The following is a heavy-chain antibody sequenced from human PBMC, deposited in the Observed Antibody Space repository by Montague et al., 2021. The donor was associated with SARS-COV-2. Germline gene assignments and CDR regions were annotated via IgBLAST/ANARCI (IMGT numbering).Heavy chain of an antibody. D-gene: IGHD2-15*01. J-gene: IGHJ3*02. CDR3: ARLSLGDCSGGRGFDAFDI. V-gene: IGHV4-59*01. CDR1: GGSISSYY. Sequence: SETLSLTCTVSGGSISSYYWSWIRQPPGKGLEWSGDIYYSGSTNXXPSPKRRVTISVDTSKNQFSLKLSSVTAADTAVDYYARLSLGDCSGGRGFDAFDIWGQGTMVTVSS. CDR2: IYYSGST.